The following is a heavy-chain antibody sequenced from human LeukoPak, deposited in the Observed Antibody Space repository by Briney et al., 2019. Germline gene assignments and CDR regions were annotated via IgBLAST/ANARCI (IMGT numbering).Heavy chain of an antibody. D-gene: IGHD2-15*01. CDR2: IYYSGST. J-gene: IGHJ5*02. Sequence: PSETLSLTCTVSGDSISSSSYYWGWLRQPPGKGLEWIGSIYYSGSTYYNPSLKSRVTISVDTSKNQFSLKLSSVTAADTAVYYCARVVVVVAATQEGNWFDPWGQGTLVTASS. CDR1: GDSISSSSYY. V-gene: IGHV4-39*07. CDR3: ARVVVVVAATQEGNWFDP.